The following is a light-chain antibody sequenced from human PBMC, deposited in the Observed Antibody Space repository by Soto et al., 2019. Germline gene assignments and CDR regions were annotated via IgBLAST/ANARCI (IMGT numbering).Light chain of an antibody. Sequence: QSALTQPASVSGSPGQSITISCTGTSNDVGGYNYVSWYQHHPGKAPKVIIYEVSNRPSGVSNRFSGSKSGNTASLTISGLQADDEADYYCSSFTNTITLEVFGGGTQLTVL. CDR1: SNDVGGYNY. J-gene: IGLJ3*02. CDR3: SSFTNTITLEV. V-gene: IGLV2-14*01. CDR2: EVS.